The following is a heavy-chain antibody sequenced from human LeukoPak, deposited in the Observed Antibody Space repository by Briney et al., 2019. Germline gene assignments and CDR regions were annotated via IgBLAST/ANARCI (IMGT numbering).Heavy chain of an antibody. CDR3: AKVGGDTYGWED. V-gene: IGHV3-48*01. CDR2: ISTSGSTK. J-gene: IGHJ4*02. D-gene: IGHD5-18*01. Sequence: GGSLRLSCAASGFTFSSYSMNWVRQAPGKGLEWVSYISTSGSTKYYADSVKGRFTISRDNAKNSLYLQMNSLRAEDTAVYYCAKVGGDTYGWEDWGQGTLVTVSS. CDR1: GFTFSSYS.